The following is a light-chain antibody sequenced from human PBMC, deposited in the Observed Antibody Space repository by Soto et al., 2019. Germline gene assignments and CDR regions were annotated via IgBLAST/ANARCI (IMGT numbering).Light chain of an antibody. CDR3: QQRSNWPPALS. Sequence: EVVLTQSPATLSLSPGDRATLSCRASQSVNNFLARYQQKPGQTPRLLIYDASKRATGIPGRFSGSGSGTDFTLTISSLEPEDFAVYYCQQRSNWPPALSFGGGTKVEI. V-gene: IGKV3-11*01. CDR1: QSVNNF. J-gene: IGKJ4*01. CDR2: DAS.